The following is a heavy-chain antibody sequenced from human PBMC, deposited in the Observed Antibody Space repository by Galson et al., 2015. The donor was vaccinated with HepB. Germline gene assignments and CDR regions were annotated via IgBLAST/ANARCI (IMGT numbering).Heavy chain of an antibody. J-gene: IGHJ4*02. V-gene: IGHV3-30*02. CDR2: IRYDGSNK. Sequence: SLRLSCAASGFTFSSYGMHWVRQAPGKGLEWVAFIRYDGSNKYYADSVKGRFTISRDNSKNTLYLQMNSLRAEDTAVYYCAKELRRLSGFDYWGQGTLVTVSS. CDR3: AKELRRLSGFDY. CDR1: GFTFSSYG. D-gene: IGHD4-17*01.